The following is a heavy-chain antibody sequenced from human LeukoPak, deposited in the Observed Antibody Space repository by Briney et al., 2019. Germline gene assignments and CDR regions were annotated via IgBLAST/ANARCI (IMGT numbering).Heavy chain of an antibody. CDR3: AREGITMVRGVIYYYYYGMDV. CDR2: ISAYSGTT. V-gene: IGHV1-18*01. CDR1: GYTFTNSG. Sequence: ASVKVSCKASGYTFTNSGINWVRQAPGQGLEWMGWISAYSGTTNYAQKFQGRVTMTTDTSTSTAYMELRSLRSDDTAVYYCAREGITMVRGVIYYYYYGMDVWGQGTTVTVSS. D-gene: IGHD3-10*01. J-gene: IGHJ6*02.